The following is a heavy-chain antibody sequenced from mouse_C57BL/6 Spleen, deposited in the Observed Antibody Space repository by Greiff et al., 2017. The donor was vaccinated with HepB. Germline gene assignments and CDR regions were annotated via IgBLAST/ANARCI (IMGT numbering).Heavy chain of an antibody. J-gene: IGHJ1*03. CDR2: IRNKANNHAT. V-gene: IGHV6-6*01. CDR1: GFTFSDAW. Sequence: EVQLVESGGGLVQPGGSMKLSCAASGFTFSDAWMDWVRQSPEQGLEWVAEIRNKANNHATYYAESVKGRFTISRDDSKSSVYLQMNSLGAEDTGIYYCARLLDLYFDVWGTGTTVTVSS. D-gene: IGHD1-1*01. CDR3: ARLLDLYFDV.